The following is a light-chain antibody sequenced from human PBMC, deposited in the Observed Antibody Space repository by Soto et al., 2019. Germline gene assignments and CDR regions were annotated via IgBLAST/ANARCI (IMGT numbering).Light chain of an antibody. CDR3: CSSAGSSTGV. V-gene: IGLV2-23*01. J-gene: IGLJ3*02. Sequence: QSVLTQPASVSGSPGQSITISCTGTRSDVGSYNLVSWYQHHPGKAPKLMIYEGSQRPSGVSNRFSGSKSGTTASLTISGLQAEDEADYYCCSSAGSSTGVFGGGTKVTAL. CDR1: RSDVGSYNL. CDR2: EGS.